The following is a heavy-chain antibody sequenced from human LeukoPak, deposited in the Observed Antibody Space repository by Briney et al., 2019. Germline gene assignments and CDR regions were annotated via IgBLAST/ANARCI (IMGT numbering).Heavy chain of an antibody. Sequence: QAGGSLRLSCAASGFTFSNYAMHWVRQAPGKGLEWVSVIYSGGSTYYADSVKGRFTISRDNSKNTLYLQMNSLRAEDTAVYYCASGSMVRGVIYEYAFDIWGQGTMVTVSS. D-gene: IGHD3-10*01. J-gene: IGHJ3*02. CDR1: GFTFSNYA. CDR2: IYSGGST. V-gene: IGHV3-53*01. CDR3: ASGSMVRGVIYEYAFDI.